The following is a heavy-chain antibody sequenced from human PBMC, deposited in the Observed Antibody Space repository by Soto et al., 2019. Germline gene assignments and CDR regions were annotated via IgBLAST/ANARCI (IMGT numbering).Heavy chain of an antibody. J-gene: IGHJ6*02. V-gene: IGHV4-34*01. CDR3: ARGGGVIAAADTLNYYYGMDV. CDR2: INHSGST. CDR1: GGSFSGYY. Sequence: PSETLSLTCAVYGGSFSGYYRSWIRQPPGKGLEWIGEINHSGSTNYNPSLQSRVTISVDTSKNQFSLKLSSVTAADTAVYYCARGGGVIAAADTLNYYYGMDVWGQGTTVTVSS. D-gene: IGHD6-13*01.